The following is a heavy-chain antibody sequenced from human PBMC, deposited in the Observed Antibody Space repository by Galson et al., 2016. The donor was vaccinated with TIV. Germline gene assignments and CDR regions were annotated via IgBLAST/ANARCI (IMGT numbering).Heavy chain of an antibody. V-gene: IGHV3-30*03. CDR2: ISYDAGNK. Sequence: SLRLSCAASGFTFSRYGLHWVRQAPGKGLARVAVISYDAGNKYYVDSVKGRFTVSRDNSKNTLYLEMNSLRGEDTAIYYCARGPNNEQWSGYHDVFAIWGQGTVVTVSS. J-gene: IGHJ3*02. CDR1: GFTFSRYG. CDR3: ARGPNNEQWSGYHDVFAI. D-gene: IGHD3-3*01.